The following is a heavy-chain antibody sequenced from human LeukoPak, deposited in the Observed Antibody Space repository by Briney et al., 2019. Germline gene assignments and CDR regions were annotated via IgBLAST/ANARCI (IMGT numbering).Heavy chain of an antibody. D-gene: IGHD2-2*01. CDR2: IKQDGSEK. CDR1: GFTFSSYW. CDR3: ARGGSYCSSTRCYDTLGYFDL. V-gene: IGHV3-7*01. Sequence: GGSLRLSCAASGFTFSSYWMSWVRQAPGKGLEWVASIKQDGSEKYYVDSVKGRFTISRDNAKNSLYLQMNSLRAEDTAVYYCARGGSYCSSTRCYDTLGYFDLWGRGTLVTVSS. J-gene: IGHJ2*01.